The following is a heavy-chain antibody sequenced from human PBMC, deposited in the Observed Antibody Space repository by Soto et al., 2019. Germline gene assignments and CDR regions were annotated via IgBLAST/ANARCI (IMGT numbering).Heavy chain of an antibody. V-gene: IGHV3-23*01. J-gene: IGHJ3*02. CDR2: ISGSGGST. CDR1: GFTFSSYA. D-gene: IGHD3-10*01. Sequence: PWGSLRLSCAASGFTFSSYAMSWVRQAPGKGLEWVSAISGSGGSTYYADSVKGRFTISRDNSKNTLYLQMNSLRAEDTAVYYCATLWLLSLPMVRGGSFDIWGQGTMVTVSS. CDR3: ATLWLLSLPMVRGGSFDI.